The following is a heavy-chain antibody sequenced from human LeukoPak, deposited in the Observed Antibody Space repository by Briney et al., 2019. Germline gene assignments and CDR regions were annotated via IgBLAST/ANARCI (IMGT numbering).Heavy chain of an antibody. CDR3: AKPLYDLWSTYLFDY. D-gene: IGHD3-3*01. CDR2: ITGSGGAT. V-gene: IGHV3-23*01. CDR1: GFTFRSYA. J-gene: IGHJ4*02. Sequence: PGGSLRLSCAASGFTFRSYAMSWVRQAPGKGLEWVSGITGSGGATYYADSVKGRFTISRDNSKNTLYLQVDTLRAEDTAVYYCAKPLYDLWSTYLFDYWGQGTLVTVSS.